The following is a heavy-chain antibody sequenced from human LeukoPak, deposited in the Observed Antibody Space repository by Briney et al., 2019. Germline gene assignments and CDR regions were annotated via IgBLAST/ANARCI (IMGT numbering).Heavy chain of an antibody. J-gene: IGHJ4*02. Sequence: GGSLRLSCAASGFTFSGSAMHWVRQASGKGLEWVGRIRSKANSYATAYAASVKGRFTISRDDSKNTAYLQMNSLRAEDTAVYYCAKDGGSGNATWEFDYWGQGTLVTVSS. CDR2: IRSKANSYAT. CDR3: AKDGGSGNATWEFDY. CDR1: GFTFSGSA. V-gene: IGHV3-73*01. D-gene: IGHD3-10*01.